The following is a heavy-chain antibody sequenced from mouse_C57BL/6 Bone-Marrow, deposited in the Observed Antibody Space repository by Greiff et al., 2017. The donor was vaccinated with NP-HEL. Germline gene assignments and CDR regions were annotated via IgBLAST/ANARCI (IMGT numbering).Heavy chain of an antibody. CDR3: ARRLITTVVAFDY. J-gene: IGHJ2*01. CDR1: GFTFSSYG. D-gene: IGHD1-1*01. Sequence: EVQLVESGGDLVKPGGSLKLSCAASGFTFSSYGMSWVRQTPDKRLEWVATISSGGSYTYYPDSVKGRFTISIDNAKNTLYLQMSSLKSEDTAMYYCARRLITTVVAFDYWGQGTTLTVSS. V-gene: IGHV5-6*01. CDR2: ISSGGSYT.